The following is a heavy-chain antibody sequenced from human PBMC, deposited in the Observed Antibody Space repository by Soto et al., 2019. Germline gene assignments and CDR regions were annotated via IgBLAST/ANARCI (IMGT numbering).Heavy chain of an antibody. CDR1: GFTFSSYW. D-gene: IGHD5-12*01. Sequence: EVQLVESGGGLVQPGGSLRLSCAASGFTFSSYWMSWVRQAPGKGLEWVANIKQDGSEKYYVDSVKGRFTISRDNAKNSLNLQMNSLRAEDTAVYYCARVNSGYDFHDAFDIWGQGTMVTVSS. CDR3: ARVNSGYDFHDAFDI. V-gene: IGHV3-7*01. J-gene: IGHJ3*02. CDR2: IKQDGSEK.